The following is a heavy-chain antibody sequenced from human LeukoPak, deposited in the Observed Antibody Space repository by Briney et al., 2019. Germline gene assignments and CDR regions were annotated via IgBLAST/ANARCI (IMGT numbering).Heavy chain of an antibody. J-gene: IGHJ4*01. Sequence: GGSLRLSCAASGFAFSSYGMHWVRQAPGKGLVWVAFIRYDGSNKYYADSVKGRFTISRDNSKNTLYLQMNSLRAGAPAVCYCTKVRRLVAATSSPFDCSGPGTLGTVSS. V-gene: IGHV3-30*02. CDR2: IRYDGSNK. CDR3: TKVRRLVAATSSPFDC. D-gene: IGHD2-15*01. CDR1: GFAFSSYG.